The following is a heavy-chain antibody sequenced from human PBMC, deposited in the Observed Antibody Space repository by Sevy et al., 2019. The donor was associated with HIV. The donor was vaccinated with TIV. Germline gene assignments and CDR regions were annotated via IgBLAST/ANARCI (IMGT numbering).Heavy chain of an antibody. CDR2: ISWNSRNI. J-gene: IGHJ6*02. V-gene: IGHV3-9*01. D-gene: IGHD2-21*01. CDR1: GFPFNDHA. CDR3: AKDINRGCDGVNCYSYYYYCYGLDV. Sequence: GGSLRLSCAASGFPFNDHAMHWVRLVPGKGLEWVSGISWNSRNIGYADSVKGRFTISRDNTRHSVYLEMHSLRPEDTALYYCAKDINRGCDGVNCYSYYYYCYGLDVWGQGTTVTVSS.